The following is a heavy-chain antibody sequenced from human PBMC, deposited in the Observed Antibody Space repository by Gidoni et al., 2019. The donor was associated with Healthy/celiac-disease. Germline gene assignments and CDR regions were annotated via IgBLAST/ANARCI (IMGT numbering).Heavy chain of an antibody. Sequence: QVQLVESGGGVVQPGRAMRLSCAAAGFTFSSYGMHWVRQAPGKGLGWVSFIWYDGSNKYYADSVKGRFTISRDNSKNTLYLQMNSLRAEDTAVYYCSSCGQAEQWFYAFDIWGQGTMVTVSS. V-gene: IGHV3-33*01. CDR3: SSCGQAEQWFYAFDI. J-gene: IGHJ3*02. CDR2: IWYDGSNK. CDR1: GFTFSSYG. D-gene: IGHD6-19*01.